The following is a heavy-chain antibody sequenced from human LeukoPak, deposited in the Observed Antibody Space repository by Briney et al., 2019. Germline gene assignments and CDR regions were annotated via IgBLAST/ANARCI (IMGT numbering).Heavy chain of an antibody. V-gene: IGHV4-59*08. Sequence: SETLSLTCTVSGGSISTYYWSWVRQSPGKGLEWIGSIYYSGSTNYNPSLKSRVTISVDTSKNQFCLKLSSVTAADTAVYYCAVNLTKHTFDIWGQGTMVTVSS. J-gene: IGHJ3*02. D-gene: IGHD1-1*01. CDR2: IYYSGST. CDR3: AVNLTKHTFDI. CDR1: GGSISTYY.